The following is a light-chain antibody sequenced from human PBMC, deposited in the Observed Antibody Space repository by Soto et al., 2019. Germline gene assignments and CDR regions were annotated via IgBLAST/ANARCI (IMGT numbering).Light chain of an antibody. CDR3: QSYDSSLSVWV. J-gene: IGLJ3*02. CDR1: SSNTGAGYD. Sequence: QSVLTQPPSVSGAPGQRVTISCTGSSSNTGAGYDVHWYQQFPGTVPKLLIYANSNRTSGVTDRFSGSKSGTSASLAITGLQAEDEADYYCQSYDSSLSVWVFGGGTKLTVL. CDR2: ANS. V-gene: IGLV1-40*01.